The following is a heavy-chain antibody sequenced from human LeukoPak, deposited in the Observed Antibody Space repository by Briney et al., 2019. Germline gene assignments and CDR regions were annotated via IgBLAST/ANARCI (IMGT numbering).Heavy chain of an antibody. CDR3: ARDGSDSSGYGGMDV. D-gene: IGHD3-22*01. CDR2: ISAYNGNT. Sequence: ASVKVSCKASGGTFSSYAISWVRQAPGQGLEWMGWISAYNGNTNYAQKLQGRVTMTTDTSTSTAYMELRSLRSDDTAVYYCARDGSDSSGYGGMDVWGQGTTVTVSS. V-gene: IGHV1-18*01. CDR1: GGTFSSYA. J-gene: IGHJ6*02.